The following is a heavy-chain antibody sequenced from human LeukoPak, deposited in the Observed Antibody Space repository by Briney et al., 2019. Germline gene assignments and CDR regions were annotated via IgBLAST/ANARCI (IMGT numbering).Heavy chain of an antibody. CDR1: GFTFSSYA. Sequence: QPGGSLRLSCAVSGFTFSSYAMHWVRQAPGKGLEYVSAISYNGRGTHYAHSVKGRFTISRDNSKNTLYLQMGSLRPEDMGIYYCARGGSTIFGAPFDYWGQGALVTVSS. J-gene: IGHJ4*02. D-gene: IGHD3-3*01. CDR2: ISYNGRGT. CDR3: ARGGSTIFGAPFDY. V-gene: IGHV3-64*01.